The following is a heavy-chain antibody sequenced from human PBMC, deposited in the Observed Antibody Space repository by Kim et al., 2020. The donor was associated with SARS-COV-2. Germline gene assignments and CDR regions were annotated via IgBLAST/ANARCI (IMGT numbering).Heavy chain of an antibody. CDR3: AKDRFPGRIAAAGGGVYFDY. CDR2: ISGSGGST. D-gene: IGHD6-13*01. J-gene: IGHJ4*02. Sequence: GGSLRLSCAASGFTFSSYAMSWVRQAPGKGLEWVSAISGSGGSTYYADSVKGRFTISRDNSKNTLYLQMNSLRAEDTAVYYCAKDRFPGRIAAAGGGVYFDYWGQGTLVTVSS. V-gene: IGHV3-23*01. CDR1: GFTFSSYA.